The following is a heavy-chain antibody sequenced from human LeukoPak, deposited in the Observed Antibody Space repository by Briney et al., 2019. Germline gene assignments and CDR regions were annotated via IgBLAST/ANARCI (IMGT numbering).Heavy chain of an antibody. J-gene: IGHJ3*02. CDR1: GXSISSYY. Sequence: SETLSLTCTVSGXSISSYYGSWIRQPPGKGLEWIGYIYYSGITNYNPSLKSRVTISVDTSKNQFSLKLSSVTAADTAVYYCARGYSYGPTRDAFDIWGQGTMVTVSS. CDR3: ARGYSYGPTRDAFDI. D-gene: IGHD5-18*01. V-gene: IGHV4-59*01. CDR2: IYYSGIT.